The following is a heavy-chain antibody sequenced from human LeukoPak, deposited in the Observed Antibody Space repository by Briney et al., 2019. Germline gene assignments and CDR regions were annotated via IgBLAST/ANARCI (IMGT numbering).Heavy chain of an antibody. D-gene: IGHD2-15*01. CDR2: ISYDGSNK. V-gene: IGHV3-30*04. CDR3: ARDRGLPDY. J-gene: IGHJ4*02. CDR1: GFTFSSYG. Sequence: GRSLRLSCAASGFTFSSYGIHWVRQAPGKGLEWVALISYDGSNKYYGDSVKGRFTISRDNSKNTLYLQMNSLGAEDTAVYYCARDRGLPDYWGQGTLVTVSS.